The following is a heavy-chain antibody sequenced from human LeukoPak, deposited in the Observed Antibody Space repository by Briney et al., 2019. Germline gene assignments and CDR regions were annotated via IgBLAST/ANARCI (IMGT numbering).Heavy chain of an antibody. CDR3: ARDQTYSGSGIYTYFDY. D-gene: IGHD3-10*01. CDR2: TYYRSTWYN. Sequence: SQTLSLTCAISGDSVSTNSAAWNWIRQSPSRGLEWLGRTYYRSTWYNDYALSVKSRMTINPDTSKNQFSLQLNSVTPEDTAVYYCARDQTYSGSGIYTYFDYWGQGILVTVSS. CDR1: GDSVSTNSAA. V-gene: IGHV6-1*01. J-gene: IGHJ4*02.